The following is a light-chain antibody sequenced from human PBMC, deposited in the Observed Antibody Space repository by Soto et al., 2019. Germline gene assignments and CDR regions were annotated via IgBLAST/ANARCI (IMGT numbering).Light chain of an antibody. CDR1: SSDVGSYNL. V-gene: IGLV2-23*03. CDR2: EGS. Sequence: QSALTQPASVSGSPGQSITISCTGTSSDVGSYNLVSWYQQHPGKAPKLMIYEGSKRPSGVSNRFSGSKSGNMASLTISGLQAEDEADYYCCSYASSSTFWVFGGGTKLTVL. CDR3: CSYASSSTFWV. J-gene: IGLJ3*02.